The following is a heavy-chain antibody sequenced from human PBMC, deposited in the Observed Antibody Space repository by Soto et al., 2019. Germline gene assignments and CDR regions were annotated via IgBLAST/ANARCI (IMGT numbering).Heavy chain of an antibody. CDR2: SNIGNGNT. CDR3: AREPLCGGGSYDHWPDP. CDR1: GYTFTSYA. J-gene: IGHJ5*02. V-gene: IGHV1-3*04. D-gene: IGHD2-15*01. Sequence: QVQLVQSGAEVKKPGASVRVSCRTSGYTFTSYAIHWVRQAPGQGLEWMAWSNIGNGNTKYSQKFQGRVTVSRDTSASTAYMELSSLRSEDTAVYYCAREPLCGGGSYDHWPDPWGQGTLVTVSS.